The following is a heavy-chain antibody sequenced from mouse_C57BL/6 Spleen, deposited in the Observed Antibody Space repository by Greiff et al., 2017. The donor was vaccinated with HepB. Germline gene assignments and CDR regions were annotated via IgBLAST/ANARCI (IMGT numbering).Heavy chain of an antibody. CDR3: ARSGIVITTVVATPYFDY. CDR2: INPGSGGT. CDR1: GYAFTNYL. Sequence: QVQLKESGAELVRPGTSVKVSCKASGYAFTNYLIEWVKQRPGQGLEWIGVINPGSGGTNYNEKFKGKATLTADKSSSTAYMQLSSLTSEDSAVYFCARSGIVITTVVATPYFDYWGQGTTLTVSS. V-gene: IGHV1-54*01. D-gene: IGHD1-1*01. J-gene: IGHJ2*01.